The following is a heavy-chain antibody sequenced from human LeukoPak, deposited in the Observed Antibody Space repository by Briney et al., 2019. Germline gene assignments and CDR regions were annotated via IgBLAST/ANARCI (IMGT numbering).Heavy chain of an antibody. CDR2: IAHSGGT. J-gene: IGHJ4*02. Sequence: SETLSLTCTVSGYSLSSGYYMGWVRQPPGKGLEWVGIIAHSGGTNYNPSLRRRGSITLSTSNNQFPLKLINVTTAVTAVYSCAGFSFFRGVITFDYWGQGTLVTVSS. CDR1: GYSLSSGYY. D-gene: IGHD3-10*01. V-gene: IGHV4-38-2*02. CDR3: AGFSFFRGVITFDY.